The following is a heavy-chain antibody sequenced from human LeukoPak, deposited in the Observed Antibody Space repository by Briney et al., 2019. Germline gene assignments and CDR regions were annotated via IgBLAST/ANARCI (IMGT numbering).Heavy chain of an antibody. D-gene: IGHD1-26*01. J-gene: IGHJ4*02. CDR2: IIPILGTA. V-gene: IGHV1-69*05. CDR3: ARATSSYWTDYFDY. CDR1: GGTFSSYA. Sequence: ASVKVSCKASGGTFSSYAISWVRQAPGQGLEWMGGIIPILGTANYAQKFQGRVTITTDESTSTAYLELSSLRSEDTAVYYCARATSSYWTDYFDYWGQGTLVTVSS.